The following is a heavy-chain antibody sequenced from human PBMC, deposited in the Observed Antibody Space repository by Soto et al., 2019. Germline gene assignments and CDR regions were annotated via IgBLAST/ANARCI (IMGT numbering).Heavy chain of an antibody. J-gene: IGHJ3*02. V-gene: IGHV3-23*01. CDR3: ARDGQYRTDGFDI. CDR1: GFTFSSHG. Sequence: EAQLLESGGGSVQPGGSLRLSCAASGFTFSSHGMSWIRQAPGKGLEWISGLSRGGGSTYYVDSVKGRFTISRDNAKKTLDLIMKSVRVEDTALYYCARDGQYRTDGFDIWGQGTMVTVSS. CDR2: LSRGGGST. D-gene: IGHD5-12*01.